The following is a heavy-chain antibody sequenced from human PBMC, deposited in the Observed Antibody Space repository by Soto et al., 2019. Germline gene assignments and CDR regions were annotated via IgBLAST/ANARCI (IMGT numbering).Heavy chain of an antibody. V-gene: IGHV3-15*01. CDR2: IKSKSEGGTT. J-gene: IGHJ4*02. D-gene: IGHD5-12*01. CDR1: GFSVTEAW. CDR3: TTGGGFSGATVDY. Sequence: ESGGGLVKRGGSLRLSCAASGFSVTEAWMSWVRQAPGKGLEWLGRIKSKSEGGTTDYAAPVKDRFIISRNDSQNTVSLEMNGLETEDTAVYYCTTGGGFSGATVDYWGQGTVVIVSS.